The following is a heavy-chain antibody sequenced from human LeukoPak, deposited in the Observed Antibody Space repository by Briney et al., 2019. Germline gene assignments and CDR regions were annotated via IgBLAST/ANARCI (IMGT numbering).Heavy chain of an antibody. Sequence: GGSLRLSCAASGFTFSSYAMSWVRQAPGKGLEWVSAISGSGGSTHYADSVKGRFTISRDNSKNTLYLQMNSLRAEDTAVYYCAKDFAVTGYDILTGYYEGEGYFDYWGQGTLVTVSS. CDR2: ISGSGGST. D-gene: IGHD3-9*01. J-gene: IGHJ4*02. CDR1: GFTFSSYA. V-gene: IGHV3-23*01. CDR3: AKDFAVTGYDILTGYYEGEGYFDY.